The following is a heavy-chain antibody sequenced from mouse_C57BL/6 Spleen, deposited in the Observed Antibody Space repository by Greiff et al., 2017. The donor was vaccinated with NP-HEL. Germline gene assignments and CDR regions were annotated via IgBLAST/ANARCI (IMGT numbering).Heavy chain of an antibody. Sequence: VQVVESGAELVKPGASVKISCKASGYAFSSYWMNWVKQRPGKGLEWIGQIYPGDGDTNYNGKFKGKATLTADKSSSTAYMQLSSLTSEDSAVYFCARSIYYDLDYWGQGTTLTVSS. J-gene: IGHJ2*01. CDR3: ARSIYYDLDY. V-gene: IGHV1-80*01. D-gene: IGHD2-4*01. CDR2: IYPGDGDT. CDR1: GYAFSSYW.